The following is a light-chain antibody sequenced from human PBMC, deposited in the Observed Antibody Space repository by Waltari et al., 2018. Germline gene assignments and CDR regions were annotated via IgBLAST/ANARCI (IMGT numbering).Light chain of an antibody. J-gene: IGKJ1*01. V-gene: IGKV2-30*02. CDR1: QSLLHSNGNTY. CDR2: TVS. CDR3: MQGTHWPRT. Sequence: DVVLTQSPLSLPVTLGQPASISCRSRQSLLHSNGNTYLIWFQQRPGQSPRRLIYTVSNRDSGVPDRFSGSGSGTDFTLKISRLEAEDVGVYYCMQGTHWPRTFGQGTKVEIK.